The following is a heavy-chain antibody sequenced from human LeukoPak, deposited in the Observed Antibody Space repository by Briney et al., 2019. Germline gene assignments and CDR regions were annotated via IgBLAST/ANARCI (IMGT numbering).Heavy chain of an antibody. Sequence: GASVKVSCKASGYTFTSYDINWVRQATGQGLEWMGWTNPNSGNTGYAQKFQGRVTMTRNTSISTAYMELSSLRSEDTAVYYCARVGGVYYYYGMDVWGQGTTVTVSS. CDR3: ARVGGVYYYYGMDV. CDR1: GYTFTSYD. CDR2: TNPNSGNT. V-gene: IGHV1-8*01. J-gene: IGHJ6*02. D-gene: IGHD3-3*01.